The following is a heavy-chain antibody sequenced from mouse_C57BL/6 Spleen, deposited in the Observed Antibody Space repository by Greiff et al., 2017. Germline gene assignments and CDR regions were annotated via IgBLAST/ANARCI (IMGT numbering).Heavy chain of an antibody. D-gene: IGHD1-1*01. J-gene: IGHJ1*03. CDR3: ATYGSSYNWYFDV. Sequence: VKVVESGAELARPGASVKMSCKASGYTFTSYTMHWVKQRPGQGLEWIGYINPSSGYTKYNQKFKDKATLTADKSSSTAYMQLSSLTSEDSAVYYCATYGSSYNWYFDVWGTGTTVTVSS. V-gene: IGHV1-4*01. CDR2: INPSSGYT. CDR1: GYTFTSYT.